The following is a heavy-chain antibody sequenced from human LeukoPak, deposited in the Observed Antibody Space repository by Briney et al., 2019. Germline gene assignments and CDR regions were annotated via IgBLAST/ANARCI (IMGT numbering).Heavy chain of an antibody. CDR1: GFSFTSYW. Sequence: GESLKISCKGSGFSFTSYWIGWVRQMPGNGLEWMGIIYPSDSDTTYSPSFQGQDTISADKSISTAYLQWSSLKASDTAIYYCARRELGILYYFDYWGQGTLVTVSS. CDR2: IYPSDSDT. D-gene: IGHD7-27*01. J-gene: IGHJ4*02. CDR3: ARRELGILYYFDY. V-gene: IGHV5-51*01.